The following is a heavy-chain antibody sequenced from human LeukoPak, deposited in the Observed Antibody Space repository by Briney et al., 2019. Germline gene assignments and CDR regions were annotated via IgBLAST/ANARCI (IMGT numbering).Heavy chain of an antibody. Sequence: PGGSLRLSRAASGFTFSSYWMSWVRQAPGKGLEWVANIKQDGSEKYYVDSVKGRFTISRDNAKNSLYLQMNSLRAEDTAVYYCARGVGSSWYFYYYYYMDVWGKGTTVTVSS. V-gene: IGHV3-7*01. D-gene: IGHD6-13*01. J-gene: IGHJ6*03. CDR1: GFTFSSYW. CDR2: IKQDGSEK. CDR3: ARGVGSSWYFYYYYYMDV.